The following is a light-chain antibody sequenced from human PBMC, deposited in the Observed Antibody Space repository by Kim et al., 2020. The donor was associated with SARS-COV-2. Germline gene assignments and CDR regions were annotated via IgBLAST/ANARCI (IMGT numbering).Light chain of an antibody. Sequence: SYELTQPLSLSVALGQTARIPCGGDNIASKSVHWYQQKPGQAPVLVIYWDNNRPSGIPERFSGSTSENTATLTISGAQAGDEADYYCQIWDSSTAVFGDGTKVTVL. CDR3: QIWDSSTAV. J-gene: IGLJ1*01. V-gene: IGLV3-9*01. CDR1: NIASKS. CDR2: WDN.